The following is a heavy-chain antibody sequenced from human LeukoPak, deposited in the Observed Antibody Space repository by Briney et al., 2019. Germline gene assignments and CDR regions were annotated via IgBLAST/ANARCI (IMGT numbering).Heavy chain of an antibody. CDR1: GFTFSSYW. D-gene: IGHD3-10*01. CDR3: ARLRGFGELSVRVGAFDI. V-gene: IGHV3-7*01. Sequence: PGGSLRLSCAASGFTFSSYWMSWVRQAPGKGLEWVANIKQDGSEKYYVDSVKGRFTISRDNAKNSLYLQMNSLRAEDTAVYYCARLRGFGELSVRVGAFDIWGQGTMVTVSS. J-gene: IGHJ3*02. CDR2: IKQDGSEK.